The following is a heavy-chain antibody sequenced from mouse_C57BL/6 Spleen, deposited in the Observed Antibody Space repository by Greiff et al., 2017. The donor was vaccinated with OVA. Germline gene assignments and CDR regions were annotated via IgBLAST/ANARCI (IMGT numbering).Heavy chain of an antibody. CDR3: ARKKGGTLAWFAY. V-gene: IGHV5-17*01. J-gene: IGHJ3*01. CDR1: GFTFSDYG. D-gene: IGHD4-1*01. Sequence: EVKLMESGGGLVKPGGSLKLSCAASGFTFSDYGMHWVRQAPEKGLEWVAYISSGSSTIYYADTVKGRFTISRDNAKNTLFLQMTSLRSEDTAMYYCARKKGGTLAWFAYWGQGTLVTVSA. CDR2: ISSGSSTI.